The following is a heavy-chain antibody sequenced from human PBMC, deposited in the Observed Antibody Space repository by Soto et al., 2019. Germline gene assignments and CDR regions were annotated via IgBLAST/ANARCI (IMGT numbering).Heavy chain of an antibody. CDR1: GFSLSTSGVG. CDR2: IYWDDDK. V-gene: IGHV2-5*02. CDR3: AHSRVVAATPFWGMDV. J-gene: IGHJ6*02. D-gene: IGHD2-15*01. Sequence: QITLKESGPTLVKPTQTLTLTCTFSGFSLSTSGVGVGWIRQPPGKALEWLALIYWDDDKRYSPSLKSRLTSTKDTSKNQVVITITNMDPVDTATYYGAHSRVVAATPFWGMDVWGQGTTVTVSS.